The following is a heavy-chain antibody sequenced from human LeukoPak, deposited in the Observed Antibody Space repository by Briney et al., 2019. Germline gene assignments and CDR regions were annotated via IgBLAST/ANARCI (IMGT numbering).Heavy chain of an antibody. CDR2: ISAYNGNT. D-gene: IGHD3-9*01. V-gene: IGHV1-18*01. CDR3: ARVRPDYDILTGYYLPYY. Sequence: ASVKVSCKASGYTFTIYGISWVRQAPGQGLEWMGWISAYNGNTNYAQKLQGRVTITTGTSTSTAYMELRSLRSDDTAVYYCARVRPDYDILTGYYLPYYWGQGTLVTVSS. J-gene: IGHJ4*02. CDR1: GYTFTIYG.